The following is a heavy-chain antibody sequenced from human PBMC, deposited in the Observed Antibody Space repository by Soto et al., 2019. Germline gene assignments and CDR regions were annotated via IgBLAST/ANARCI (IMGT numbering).Heavy chain of an antibody. CDR2: IIPILGIA. CDR3: ARYPPADSSGYYGVGYFAL. Sequence: QVQLVQSGAEVKKPGSSVKVSCKASGGTFSSYTISWVRQAPGQGLEWMGRIIPILGIANYAQKFQGRVTITADKSTSTAYMELSSLRSEDTAVYYCARYPPADSSGYYGVGYFALWGRGTLVTVSS. V-gene: IGHV1-69*02. J-gene: IGHJ2*01. D-gene: IGHD3-22*01. CDR1: GGTFSSYT.